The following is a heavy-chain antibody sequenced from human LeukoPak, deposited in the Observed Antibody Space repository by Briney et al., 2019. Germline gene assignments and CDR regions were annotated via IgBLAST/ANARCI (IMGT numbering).Heavy chain of an antibody. Sequence: SQTLSLTCAISGDSVSSNSAAWNWIRQSPSRGLEWLGRTYYRSKWYNDYAVSVKSRITINPDTSKKQVSLKLNSVTPEDTAVYYCARDWEDSSGYHQLGFDPWGQGTLVTVSS. V-gene: IGHV6-1*01. CDR2: TYYRSKWYN. D-gene: IGHD3-22*01. CDR1: GDSVSSNSAA. CDR3: ARDWEDSSGYHQLGFDP. J-gene: IGHJ5*02.